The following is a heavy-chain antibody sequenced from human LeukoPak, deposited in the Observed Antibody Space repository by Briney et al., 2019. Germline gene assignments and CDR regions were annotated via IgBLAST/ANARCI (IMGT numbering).Heavy chain of an antibody. CDR2: ISPYNGNT. CDR3: ARDMDSGPDFFDY. Sequence: ASVKVSCKASAYTFTSYAISWVRQAPGQGLEWMGWISPYNGNTNYAQKLQGRVTMTTDTSTSTAYMELRSLRSDDTAVYYCARDMDSGPDFFDYWGLGTLVTVSS. V-gene: IGHV1-18*01. CDR1: AYTFTSYA. J-gene: IGHJ4*02. D-gene: IGHD1-26*01.